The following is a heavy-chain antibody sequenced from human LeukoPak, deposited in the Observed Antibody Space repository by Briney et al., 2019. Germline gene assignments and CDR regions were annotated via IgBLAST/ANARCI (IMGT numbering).Heavy chain of an antibody. CDR1: GGSISSYY. D-gene: IGHD3-9*01. CDR2: IYTSGST. CDR3: ARGELVSNYYYGMDV. Sequence: SETLSLTCTVSGGSISSYYWSWIRQPAGKGLEWIGRIYTSGSTNYNPSLKSRVTMSVDTSKNQFSLKLSSVTAADTAVYYCARGELVSNYYYGMDVWGKGTTVTVSS. J-gene: IGHJ6*04. V-gene: IGHV4-4*07.